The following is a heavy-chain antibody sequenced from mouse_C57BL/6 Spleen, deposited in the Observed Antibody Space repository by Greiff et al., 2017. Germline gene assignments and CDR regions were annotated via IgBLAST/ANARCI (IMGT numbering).Heavy chain of an antibody. D-gene: IGHD1-1*01. Sequence: QVQLKQPGAELVKPGASVKLSCKASGYTFTSYWMQWVKQRPGQGLEWIGEIDPSDSYTNYNQKFKGKATLTVDTSSSTAYMQLSSLTSEDSAVYYCARPPFTTVVATKGWFAYWGQGTLVTVSA. V-gene: IGHV1-50*01. CDR1: GYTFTSYW. J-gene: IGHJ3*01. CDR3: ARPPFTTVVATKGWFAY. CDR2: IDPSDSYT.